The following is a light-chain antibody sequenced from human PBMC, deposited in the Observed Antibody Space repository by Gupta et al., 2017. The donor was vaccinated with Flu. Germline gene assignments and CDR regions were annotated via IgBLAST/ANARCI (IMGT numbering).Light chain of an antibody. CDR2: SGS. CDR3: KQHIQTPVT. J-gene: IGKJ4*01. CDR1: QSLLHTYGATY. V-gene: IGKV2-28*01. Sequence: DILLSQSPFALSVTPGEPASISCRSSQSLLHTYGATYLAWYLQKPGQSPQVLLYSGSNRASGVPDRFSGSGSGTDFTLKIRRVEDEDVAIYYCKQHIQTPVTFGGGTKVEIK.